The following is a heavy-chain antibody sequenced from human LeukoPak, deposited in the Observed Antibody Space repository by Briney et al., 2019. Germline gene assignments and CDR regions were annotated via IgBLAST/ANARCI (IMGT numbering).Heavy chain of an antibody. V-gene: IGHV3-53*01. D-gene: IGHD5-18*01. J-gene: IGHJ4*02. CDR1: GFTVSSNY. CDR2: IYSGGST. CDR3: ARGGTAIIVGSFDY. Sequence: GGSLRLSCAASGFTVSSNYMSWVRQAPGKGLEWVSVIYSGGSTYYADSVKGRFTISRDNSKNTLYLEMNSLRAEDTAVYYCARGGTAIIVGSFDYWGQGTLITVSS.